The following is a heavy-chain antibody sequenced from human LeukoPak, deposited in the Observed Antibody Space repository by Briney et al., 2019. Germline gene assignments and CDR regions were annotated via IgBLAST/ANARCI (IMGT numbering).Heavy chain of an antibody. CDR1: GFTFSNYG. CDR2: ISYDGRNK. J-gene: IGHJ4*02. CDR3: AKDSCSSTSCYEDF. D-gene: IGHD2-2*01. V-gene: IGHV3-30*18. Sequence: GGSLRLSCAASGFTFSNYGMHWVRQAPGKGLEWVAVISYDGRNKYYSDSVKGRFTISRDNSKNTPYLQMNSLRAEDTGVYYCAKDSCSSTSCYEDFWGQGTLVTVSS.